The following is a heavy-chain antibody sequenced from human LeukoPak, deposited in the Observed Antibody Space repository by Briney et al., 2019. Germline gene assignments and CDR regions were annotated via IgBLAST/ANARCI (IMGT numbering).Heavy chain of an antibody. J-gene: IGHJ3*02. Sequence: SGTLSLTCGVSGGSIGSSYWWSWVRQSPGKGLEWIGEIYHSGSTNYNPSLKSRVTISVDQSKNQFSLKLSSVTAADTAVYYCARRRNDAFDIWGQGTMVTVSS. CDR3: ARRRNDAFDI. V-gene: IGHV4-4*02. CDR2: IYHSGST. CDR1: GGSIGSSYW.